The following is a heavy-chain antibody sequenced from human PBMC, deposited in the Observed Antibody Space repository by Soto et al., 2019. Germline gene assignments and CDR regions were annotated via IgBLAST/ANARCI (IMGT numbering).Heavy chain of an antibody. CDR3: ARCSVRFGELLSSLWPMDV. J-gene: IGHJ6*02. CDR1: GFTFSSYA. CDR2: ISYDGSNK. Sequence: LRLSCAASGFTFSSYAMHWVRQAPGKGLEWVAVISYDGSNKYYADSVKGRFTISRDNSKNTLYLQMNSLRAEDTAVYYCARCSVRFGELLSSLWPMDVWGQGTTVTVSS. V-gene: IGHV3-30-3*01. D-gene: IGHD3-10*01.